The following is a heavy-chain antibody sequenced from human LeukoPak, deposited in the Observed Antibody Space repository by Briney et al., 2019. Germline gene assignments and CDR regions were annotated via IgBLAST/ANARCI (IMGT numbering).Heavy chain of an antibody. J-gene: IGHJ4*02. V-gene: IGHV4-31*03. CDR1: GGSVSRGGYY. D-gene: IGHD1-26*01. CDR2: TSYSEGT. Sequence: PPETLSLTCTVSGGSVSRGGYYWNWIRQHPGKGLEWIGFTSYSEGTYYNPSLMSRITISVDISQNQFSLKMRDVTAADTAVYFCATADWESFYFDSWGQGALVAVSS. CDR3: ATADWESFYFDS.